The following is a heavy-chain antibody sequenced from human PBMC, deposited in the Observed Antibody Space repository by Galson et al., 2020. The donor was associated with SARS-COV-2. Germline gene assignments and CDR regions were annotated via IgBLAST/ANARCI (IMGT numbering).Heavy chain of an antibody. CDR3: ARLRWGAMDV. CDR2: MRIHNGNT. J-gene: IGHJ6*02. Sequence: GESLKISCKASGYDFTIYGISWVRQAPGQGLEWMGWMRIHNGNTDYEQKFQGRVTMTTDTSTSTAYMELRSLRSDDTAVYYCARLRWGAMDVWGQGTTVIVSS. CDR1: GYDFTIYG. V-gene: IGHV1-18*01. D-gene: IGHD7-27*01.